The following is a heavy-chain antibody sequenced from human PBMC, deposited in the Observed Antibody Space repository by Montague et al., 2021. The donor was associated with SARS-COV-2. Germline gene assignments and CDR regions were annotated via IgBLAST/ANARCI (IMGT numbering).Heavy chain of an antibody. V-gene: IGHV2-5*01. D-gene: IGHD1-14*01. CDR3: GHSLHRRSPNWYFDF. CDR1: GSSLDTSGEA. CDR2: IYWYDEG. Sequence: PALVKPTQTLTLTCTFSGSSLDTSGEAVGRIRQPPGKALEWLAVIYWYDEGRYSPSLKSRLTIRKGTSKNQVVLTMTNMGPVDTATYFCGHSLHRRSPNWYFDFWGRGTLVTVSS. J-gene: IGHJ2*01.